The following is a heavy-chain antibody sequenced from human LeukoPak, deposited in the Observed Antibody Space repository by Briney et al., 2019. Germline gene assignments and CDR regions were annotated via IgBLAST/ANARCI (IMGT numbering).Heavy chain of an antibody. CDR1: GGSISSSNW. Sequence: PSGTLSLTCAVSGGSISSSNWWSWVRQPPGKGLEWIGEIYHSGSTNYNPSLKSRVTISVDKSKNQFSLKLSSVTAADTAVYYCARDSYMNSDVPSDYWGQGTLVTVSS. CDR2: IYHSGST. CDR3: ARDSYMNSDVPSDY. D-gene: IGHD1-26*01. J-gene: IGHJ4*02. V-gene: IGHV4-4*02.